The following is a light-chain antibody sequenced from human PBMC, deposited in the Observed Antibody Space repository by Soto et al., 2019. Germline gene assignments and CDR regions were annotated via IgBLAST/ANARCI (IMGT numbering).Light chain of an antibody. V-gene: IGKV3-11*01. Sequence: EIVMTQSPATPSLSPGDSAALSCRASQSVSSYLAWYQQKPGQAPRLLIYDASNRATGIPARFSGSGSGTDFTLTISSLQPEDFAVYYCQQYSSWPRTFGQGTKVDIK. CDR3: QQYSSWPRT. CDR1: QSVSSY. J-gene: IGKJ1*01. CDR2: DAS.